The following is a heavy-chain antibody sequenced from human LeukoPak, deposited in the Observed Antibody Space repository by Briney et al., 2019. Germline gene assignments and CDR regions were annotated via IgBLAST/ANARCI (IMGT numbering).Heavy chain of an antibody. CDR2: IKQDGSEK. CDR3: ARAVVVPAAMPGDYYYYYMDV. CDR1: GFTFSSYW. J-gene: IGHJ6*03. V-gene: IGHV3-7*01. Sequence: PGGSLRLSCAASGFTFSSYWMSWVRQAPGKGLEWVANIKQDGSEKYYVDSVKGRFTISRDNAKNSLYLQMNSLRAEDTAVYYCARAVVVPAAMPGDYYYYYMDVWGKGTTVTVSS. D-gene: IGHD2-2*01.